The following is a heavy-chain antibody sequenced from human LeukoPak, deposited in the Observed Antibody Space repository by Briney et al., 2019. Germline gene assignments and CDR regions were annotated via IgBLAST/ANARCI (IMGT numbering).Heavy chain of an antibody. J-gene: IGHJ6*02. V-gene: IGHV3-7*02. CDR3: AKANPAGDYYYYYGMDV. D-gene: IGHD7-27*01. Sequence: GGSLRLSCAASGFTFRNHWMGWVRQAPGKGLEWVANIKGDGSEKEYVDSVKGRFTISRDNAKDLMYLQMNSLRAEDTAVYYCAKANPAGDYYYYYGMDVWGQGATVTVSS. CDR1: GFTFRNHW. CDR2: IKGDGSEK.